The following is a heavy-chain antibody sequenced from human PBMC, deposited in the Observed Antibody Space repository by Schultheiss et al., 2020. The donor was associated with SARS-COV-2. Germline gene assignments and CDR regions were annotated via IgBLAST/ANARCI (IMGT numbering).Heavy chain of an antibody. CDR2: IYYSGST. V-gene: IGHV4-34*01. Sequence: SETLSLTCAVYGGSFSGYYWGWIRQPPGKGLEWIGRIYYSGSTYYNPSLKSRVTISVDTSKNQFSLKLSSVTAADTAVYYCARLPCSGGSCYPLYYYYYGMDVWGQGTTVTVSS. J-gene: IGHJ6*02. CDR3: ARLPCSGGSCYPLYYYYYGMDV. D-gene: IGHD2-15*01. CDR1: GGSFSGYY.